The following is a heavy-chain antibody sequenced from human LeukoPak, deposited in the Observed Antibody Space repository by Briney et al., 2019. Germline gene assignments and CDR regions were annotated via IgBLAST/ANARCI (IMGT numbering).Heavy chain of an antibody. CDR3: AKVGGYCGGDCYLDAFDI. D-gene: IGHD2-21*02. CDR2: ISSSSSYI. CDR1: GFTFSTYS. J-gene: IGHJ3*02. V-gene: IGHV3-21*01. Sequence: GGSLRLSCAASGFTFSTYSMNWVRPAPGKGLEWVSSISSSSSYIHYADSMKGRFTISRDNAKKSLYLQMNSLRAEDTAVYYCAKVGGYCGGDCYLDAFDIWGQGTMVTVSS.